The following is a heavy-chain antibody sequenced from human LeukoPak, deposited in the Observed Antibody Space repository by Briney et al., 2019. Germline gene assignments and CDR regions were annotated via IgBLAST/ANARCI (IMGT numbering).Heavy chain of an antibody. Sequence: ETLSLTCTVSGGSISSYYWSWVRQAPGKGLEWVSAISGSGVSTYYADSVKGRFTISRDNSKNTLYLQMNSLRAEDTAVYYCARTFVLRFLNPLDYWGQGTLVTVSS. D-gene: IGHD3-3*01. CDR2: ISGSGVST. CDR1: GGSISSYY. CDR3: ARTFVLRFLNPLDY. V-gene: IGHV3-23*01. J-gene: IGHJ4*02.